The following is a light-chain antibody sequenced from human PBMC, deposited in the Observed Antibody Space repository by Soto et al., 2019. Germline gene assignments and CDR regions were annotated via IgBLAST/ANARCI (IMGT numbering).Light chain of an antibody. J-gene: IGLJ1*01. CDR1: SSDVGSYNL. V-gene: IGLV2-23*01. Sequence: QSVLTQPASVSGSPGQSITISCTGTSSDVGSYNLVSWYQQYPGKAPRIMIFEDSKRPSGVSNRFSGSKSGNTASLTISALQAEDEADYYCCSYARSSTYYVFGPGTKVTVL. CDR2: EDS. CDR3: CSYARSSTYYV.